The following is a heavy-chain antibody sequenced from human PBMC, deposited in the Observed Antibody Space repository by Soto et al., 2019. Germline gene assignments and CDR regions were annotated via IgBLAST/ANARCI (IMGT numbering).Heavy chain of an antibody. V-gene: IGHV1-18*01. D-gene: IGHD2-2*01. CDR2: ISAYNGNT. Sequence: ASVKVSCKASGYTFTSYGISWVRQAPGQGLEWMGWISAYNGNTNYAQKLQGRVTMTTDTSTSTAYMELRSLRSDDTAVYYCAIDCALGGSIVVVPAAICAFDIWGQGTMVTVSS. J-gene: IGHJ3*02. CDR1: GYTFTSYG. CDR3: AIDCALGGSIVVVPAAICAFDI.